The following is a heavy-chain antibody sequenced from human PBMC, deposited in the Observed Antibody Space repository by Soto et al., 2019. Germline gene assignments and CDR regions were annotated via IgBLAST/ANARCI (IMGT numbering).Heavy chain of an antibody. CDR2: VSYDGSNK. D-gene: IGHD2-15*01. Sequence: QVQLVESGGGVVQPGRSLTLSCAASGVTFNTYAMHWVRQAPGKGLEWVAIVSYDGSNKYYADSVKGRFTISRDNSKSTLYMQMNSVRAEDTGVYYCAKGRGRYFSGGRCYRFDSWGQGTLVTVSS. J-gene: IGHJ4*02. V-gene: IGHV3-30*04. CDR3: AKGRGRYFSGGRCYRFDS. CDR1: GVTFNTYA.